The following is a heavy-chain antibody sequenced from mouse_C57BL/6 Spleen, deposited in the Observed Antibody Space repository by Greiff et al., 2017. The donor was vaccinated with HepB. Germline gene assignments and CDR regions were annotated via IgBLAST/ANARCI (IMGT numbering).Heavy chain of an antibody. CDR1: GFTFSSYA. V-gene: IGHV5-9-1*02. J-gene: IGHJ4*01. CDR3: TRDDYHAMDY. CDR2: ISSGGDCI. Sequence: EVKLMESGEGLVKPGGSLKLSCAASGFTFSSYAMSWVRQTPEKRLEWVAYISSGGDCIYYADTVKGRFTISRDNARNTLYLQMSSLKSEDTAMYYCTRDDYHAMDYWGQGTSVTVSS.